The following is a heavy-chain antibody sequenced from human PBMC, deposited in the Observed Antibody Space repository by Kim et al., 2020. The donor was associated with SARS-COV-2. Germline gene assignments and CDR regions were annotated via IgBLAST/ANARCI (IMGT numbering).Heavy chain of an antibody. CDR2: IVVGSGNT. D-gene: IGHD2-8*01. J-gene: IGHJ6*02. CDR3: AASAEWFYYYYGMDV. V-gene: IGHV1-58*01. Sequence: SVKVSCKASGFTFTSSAVQWVRQARGQRLEWIGWIVVGSGNTNYAQKFQERVTITRDMSTSTAYMELSSLRSEDTAVYYCAASAEWFYYYYGMDVWGQGTTVTVSS. CDR1: GFTFTSSA.